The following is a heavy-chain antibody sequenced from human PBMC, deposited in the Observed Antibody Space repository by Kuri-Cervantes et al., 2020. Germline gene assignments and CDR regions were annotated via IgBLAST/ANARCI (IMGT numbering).Heavy chain of an antibody. CDR3: ARDAPPDYYDSSGYYYGWFDP. D-gene: IGHD3-22*01. CDR1: GFTFSSSA. Sequence: SVKVSCKASGFTFSSSAVQWVRQARGQRLEWMGGIIPIFGTANYAQKFQGRVTITADKSTSTAYMELSSLRSEDTAVYYCARDAPPDYYDSSGYYYGWFDPWGQGTLVTVSS. J-gene: IGHJ5*02. CDR2: IIPIFGTA. V-gene: IGHV1-69*06.